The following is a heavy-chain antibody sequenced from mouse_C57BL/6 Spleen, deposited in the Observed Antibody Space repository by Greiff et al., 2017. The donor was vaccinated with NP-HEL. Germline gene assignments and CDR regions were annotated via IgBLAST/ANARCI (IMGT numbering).Heavy chain of an antibody. CDR3: ARGGGRGYAMDY. V-gene: IGHV5-17*01. J-gene: IGHJ4*01. Sequence: EVKLVESGGGLVKPGGSLKLSCAASGFTFSDYGMHWVRQAPEKGLEWVAYISSGSSTIYYADTVKGRFTISRDNAKNTLFLQMTSLRSEDTAMYYCARGGGRGYAMDYWGQGTSVTVSS. CDR2: ISSGSSTI. CDR1: GFTFSDYG. D-gene: IGHD3-3*01.